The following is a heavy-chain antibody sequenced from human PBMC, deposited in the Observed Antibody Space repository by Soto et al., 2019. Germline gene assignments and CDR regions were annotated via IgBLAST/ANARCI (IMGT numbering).Heavy chain of an antibody. CDR1: GFTFSTYD. Sequence: EVQLVESGGGLVKPGGSLRLSCAVSGFTFSTYDMNWVRQAPGKGLEWVASISRTGDYIYYAESVKGRFTISRYDADYSLHLQMSSIIVEDTAVYYCAREYFAYWGQGTLVTVSP. CDR3: AREYFAY. CDR2: ISRTGDYI. J-gene: IGHJ4*02. V-gene: IGHV3-21*01.